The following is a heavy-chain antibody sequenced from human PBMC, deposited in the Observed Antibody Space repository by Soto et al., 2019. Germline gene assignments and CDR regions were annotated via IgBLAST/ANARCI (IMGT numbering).Heavy chain of an antibody. Sequence: APVKVSCKASGGTFSSYAISWVRQAPGQGLEWMGGIIPIFGTANYAQKFQGRVTITADESTSTAYMELSSLRSEDTAVYYCARDSYPRNGSPDEVYYYYYGMDVWGQGTTVTVSS. CDR2: IIPIFGTA. CDR3: ARDSYPRNGSPDEVYYYYYGMDV. D-gene: IGHD2-8*01. CDR1: GGTFSSYA. V-gene: IGHV1-69*13. J-gene: IGHJ6*02.